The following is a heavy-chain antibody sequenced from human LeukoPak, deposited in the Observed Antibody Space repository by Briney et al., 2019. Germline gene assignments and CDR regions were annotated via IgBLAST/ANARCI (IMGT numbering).Heavy chain of an antibody. CDR3: ARVPLGAFDI. V-gene: IGHV3-9*01. Sequence: GGSLRLSCAASGFTFDNYAMHWVRHAPGKGLEWVSGISWNSGSIGYADSVKGRFTISRDNAKNSLYLQMNSLRAEDTAVYSCARVPLGAFDIWGQGTMVTVSS. CDR2: ISWNSGSI. J-gene: IGHJ3*02. CDR1: GFTFDNYA.